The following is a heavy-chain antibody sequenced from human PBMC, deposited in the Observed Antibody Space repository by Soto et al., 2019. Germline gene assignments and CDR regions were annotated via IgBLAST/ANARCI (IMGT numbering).Heavy chain of an antibody. J-gene: IGHJ4*02. CDR2: IIPIFGTA. Sequence: SVKVSCKASGGTFSSYAISWVRQAPGQGLEWMGGIIPIFGTANYAQKFQGRVTITADESTSTAYMELSSLRSEDTAVYYCASLATYYYDSSGYYYWGQGTLVTVSS. CDR3: ASLATYYYDSSGYYY. V-gene: IGHV1-69*13. CDR1: GGTFSSYA. D-gene: IGHD3-22*01.